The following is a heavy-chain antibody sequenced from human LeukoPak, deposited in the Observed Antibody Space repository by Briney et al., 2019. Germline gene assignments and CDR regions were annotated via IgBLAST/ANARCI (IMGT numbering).Heavy chain of an antibody. CDR3: ARDPGGYCTSTSCSTGWLAP. V-gene: IGHV3-21*01. Sequence: YPGGSLRLSCAASGFIFSSYSMNWVRQAPGKGLEWVSSISSSGSYIYYADSVKGRFTISRDNAKNSLYLQMSSLRAEDTAVYYCARDPGGYCTSTSCSTGWLAPWGQGTLVTVSS. CDR1: GFIFSSYS. J-gene: IGHJ5*02. D-gene: IGHD2-2*01. CDR2: ISSSGSYI.